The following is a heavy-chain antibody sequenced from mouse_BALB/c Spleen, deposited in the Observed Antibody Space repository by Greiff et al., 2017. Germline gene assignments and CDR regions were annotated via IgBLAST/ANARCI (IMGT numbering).Heavy chain of an antibody. CDR1: GFTFSSYA. CDR3: ARGDAWFAY. Sequence: EVQRVESGGGLVKPGGSLKLSCAASGFTFSSYAMSWVRQSPEKRLEWVAEISSGGSYTYYPDTVTGRFTISRDNAKNTLYLEMSSLRSEDTAMYYCARGDAWFAYWGQGTLVTVSA. D-gene: IGHD3-3*01. J-gene: IGHJ3*01. V-gene: IGHV5-9-4*01. CDR2: ISSGGSYT.